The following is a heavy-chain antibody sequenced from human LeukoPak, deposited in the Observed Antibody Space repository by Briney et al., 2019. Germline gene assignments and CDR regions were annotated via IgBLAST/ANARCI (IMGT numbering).Heavy chain of an antibody. Sequence: GGSLRLSCAASGFTFSNYGMNWVRQAPGKGLEWVSSISSSSTYIYYADSVKGRFTISRDNAKNSLYLQINSLRAEDTAVYYCAKSSGWNYYYYYMDVWGKGTTVIASS. V-gene: IGHV3-21*01. CDR2: ISSSSTYI. CDR3: AKSSGWNYYYYYMDV. D-gene: IGHD6-19*01. CDR1: GFTFSNYG. J-gene: IGHJ6*03.